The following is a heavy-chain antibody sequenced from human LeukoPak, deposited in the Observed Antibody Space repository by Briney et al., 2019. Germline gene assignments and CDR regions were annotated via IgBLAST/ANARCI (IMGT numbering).Heavy chain of an antibody. CDR3: ARARFRSGSYYFDY. CDR1: AFTLSDYS. V-gene: IGHV3-48*01. Sequence: GGSLRLSCAASAFTLSDYSMNWVRQAPGKGLEWVSYVSGRSSTIYYADSVKGRFTISRDNAKNSMYLQMNSLRAEDTAVYYCARARFRSGSYYFDYWGQGTVVTVSS. J-gene: IGHJ4*02. D-gene: IGHD1-26*01. CDR2: VSGRSSTI.